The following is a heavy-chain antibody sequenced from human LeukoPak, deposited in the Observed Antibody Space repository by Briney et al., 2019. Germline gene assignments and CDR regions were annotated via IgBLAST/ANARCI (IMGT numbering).Heavy chain of an antibody. V-gene: IGHV1-8*03. CDR1: GYTFTNYH. D-gene: IGHD6-25*01. J-gene: IGHJ4*02. CDR2: MNPNNGDS. Sequence: GASVTVSCKASGYTFTNYHINWVRQATGQGLEWMGWMNPNNGDSGYAQKFQGRVTITRDTSISTSYMELRSLRSDDTAVYFCARTTSFTACGYDYWGQGTLVTVSS. CDR3: ARTTSFTACGYDY.